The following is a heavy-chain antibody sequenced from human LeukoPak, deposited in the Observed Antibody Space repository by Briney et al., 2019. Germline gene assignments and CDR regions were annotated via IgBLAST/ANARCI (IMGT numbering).Heavy chain of an antibody. Sequence: ASVKVSCKASGYTFTSYYMHWVRQAPGQGLEWMGIINPSGGSTNYAQKFQGRVTMTRDTSTSTVYMELSSLRSEDTAVYYCASRAPYGSRGDAFDIWGQGTMVTVSS. CDR3: ASRAPYGSRGDAFDI. J-gene: IGHJ3*02. CDR2: INPSGGST. V-gene: IGHV1-46*01. CDR1: GYTFTSYY. D-gene: IGHD3-10*01.